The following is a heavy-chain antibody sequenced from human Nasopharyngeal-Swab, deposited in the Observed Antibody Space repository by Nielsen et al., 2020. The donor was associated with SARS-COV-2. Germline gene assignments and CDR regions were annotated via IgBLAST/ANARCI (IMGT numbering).Heavy chain of an antibody. V-gene: IGHV3-9*01. CDR3: ANAPLRFGGYGMDV. J-gene: IGHJ6*02. CDR1: GFTFDDYA. CDR2: ISWNSGSI. D-gene: IGHD3-10*01. Sequence: SLKISCAASGFTFDDYAMHWVRPAPGKGLELVSGISWNSGSIGYADSVKGRFTISRDNAKNSLYLQMNSLRAEDTALYYCANAPLRFGGYGMDVWGQGTTVTVSS.